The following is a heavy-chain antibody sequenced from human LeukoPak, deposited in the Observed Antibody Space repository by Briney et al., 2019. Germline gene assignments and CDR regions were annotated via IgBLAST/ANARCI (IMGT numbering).Heavy chain of an antibody. CDR1: GFTFSSYG. Sequence: GGSLRLSCAASGFTFSSYGMHWVRQAPGKGLEWVAVISYDGSNKYYADSVKGRLTISRDNSKNTLYLQMNSLRAEDTAVYYCAKDRRLIELSYWFDPWGQGTLVTVSS. CDR2: ISYDGSNK. J-gene: IGHJ5*02. V-gene: IGHV3-30*18. CDR3: AKDRRLIELSYWFDP. D-gene: IGHD2-21*01.